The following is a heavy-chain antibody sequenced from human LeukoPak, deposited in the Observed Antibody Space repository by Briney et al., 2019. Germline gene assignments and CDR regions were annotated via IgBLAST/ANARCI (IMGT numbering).Heavy chain of an antibody. Sequence: GGSLRLSCAASGFTFSSYEMNWVRQAPGKGLEWVSYISSSGTTIHYADSVKGRFTVSRDNSKNTLYLQMNSLRAEDTAVYYCAKDIYYDSSGYRGYFDYWGQGTLVTVSS. CDR2: ISSSGTTI. CDR1: GFTFSSYE. J-gene: IGHJ4*02. D-gene: IGHD3-22*01. V-gene: IGHV3-48*03. CDR3: AKDIYYDSSGYRGYFDY.